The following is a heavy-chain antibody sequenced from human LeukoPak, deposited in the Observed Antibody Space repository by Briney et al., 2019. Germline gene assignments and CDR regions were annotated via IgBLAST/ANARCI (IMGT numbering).Heavy chain of an antibody. J-gene: IGHJ6*04. CDR2: ISYDGSNK. V-gene: IGHV3-30*18. CDR3: AELGITMIGGV. Sequence: GGSLRLSCVASGFIFSSYGMHWVRQAPGKGLEWVAVISYDGSNKEYADLVKGRFTISRDNSKNMLYLQMNSLRAEDTAVYYCAELGITMIGGVWGKGTTVTISS. CDR1: GFIFSSYG. D-gene: IGHD3-10*02.